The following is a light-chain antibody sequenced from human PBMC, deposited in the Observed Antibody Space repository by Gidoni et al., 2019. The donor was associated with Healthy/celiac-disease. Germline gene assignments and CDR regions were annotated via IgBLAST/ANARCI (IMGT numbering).Light chain of an antibody. Sequence: IVMTQSPATLSVSPGESATLSGRASQSVSSTLAWYQQKPGQAPRRLIYDASTRATGSPARYSGSGAGTEFTLTNSSLQSEEYAGYYCQQYNNWPTITFGQGTRLEIK. CDR2: DAS. V-gene: IGKV3-15*01. J-gene: IGKJ5*01. CDR1: QSVSST. CDR3: QQYNNWPTIT.